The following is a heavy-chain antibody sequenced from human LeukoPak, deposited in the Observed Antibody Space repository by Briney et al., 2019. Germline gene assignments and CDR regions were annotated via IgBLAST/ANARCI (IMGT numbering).Heavy chain of an antibody. J-gene: IGHJ3*02. CDR2: MNPNSGNT. D-gene: IGHD1-26*01. CDR1: GYTFTSYD. Sequence: ASVKVSCKASGYTFTSYDINWVRQTTGQGLEWMGWMNPNSGNTGYAQKFQGRVTMTRNTSISTAYMELSSLRSEDTAVYYCALVGATYDACDIWGQGTMVTVSS. CDR3: ALVGATYDACDI. V-gene: IGHV1-8*01.